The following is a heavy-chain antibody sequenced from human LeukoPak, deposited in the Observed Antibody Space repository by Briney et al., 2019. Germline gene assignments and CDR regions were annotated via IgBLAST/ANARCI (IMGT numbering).Heavy chain of an antibody. CDR3: ARLPNVRAAAGP. D-gene: IGHD6-13*01. CDR2: IAPSDSYT. Sequence: GESLKISCRVSGYSFPSYWITWVRQMPGKGLEWMGRIAPSDSYTNYSPSFQGQVTISADKSISTAYLQWSSLKASDTAMYYCARLPNVRAAAGPWGQGTLVTVSS. V-gene: IGHV5-10-1*04. J-gene: IGHJ5*02. CDR1: GYSFPSYW.